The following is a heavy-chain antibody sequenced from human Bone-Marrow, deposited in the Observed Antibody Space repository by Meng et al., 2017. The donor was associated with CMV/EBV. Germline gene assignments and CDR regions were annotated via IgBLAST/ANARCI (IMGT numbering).Heavy chain of an antibody. D-gene: IGHD3-10*01. CDR1: GFTFSSYS. J-gene: IGHJ4*02. V-gene: IGHV3-48*04. CDR2: ISSSGSTI. Sequence: GESLKISCAASGFTFSSYSMNWVRQAPGKGLEWVSYISSSGSTIYYADSVKGRFTISRDNAKNSLYLQMNSLRAEDTAVYYCARVLGAATATGYWGQGTLVTVSS. CDR3: ARVLGAATATGY.